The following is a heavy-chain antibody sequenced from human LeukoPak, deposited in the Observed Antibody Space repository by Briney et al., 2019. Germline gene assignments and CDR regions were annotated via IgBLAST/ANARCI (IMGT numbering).Heavy chain of an antibody. CDR1: GDSFTRSDYY. Sequence: PSETLSLTCTVAGDSFTRSDYYWGWVRQPPGKRLEWIGSIFYSGSTYYNPSLKSRVTMSLDTSKNQFSLKFSSVTAADTAVYYCARDYATGQTPPRFAYWGQGTLITVSS. CDR2: IFYSGST. J-gene: IGHJ4*02. D-gene: IGHD3-16*01. V-gene: IGHV4-39*07. CDR3: ARDYATGQTPPRFAY.